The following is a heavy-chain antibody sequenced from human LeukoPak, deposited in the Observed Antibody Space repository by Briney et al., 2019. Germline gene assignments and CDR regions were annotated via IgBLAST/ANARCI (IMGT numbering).Heavy chain of an antibody. CDR1: GFTFSSYA. CDR3: ARGPAPGIAVVGGNDNWFDP. CDR2: IKQDGSEK. J-gene: IGHJ5*02. V-gene: IGHV3-7*01. D-gene: IGHD6-19*01. Sequence: PGGSLRLSCAASGFTFSSYAMSWVRQAPGKGLEWVANIKQDGSEKYYVDSVKGRFTISRDNAKNSLYLQMNSLGAEDTAVYYCARGPAPGIAVVGGNDNWFDPWGQGTLVTVSS.